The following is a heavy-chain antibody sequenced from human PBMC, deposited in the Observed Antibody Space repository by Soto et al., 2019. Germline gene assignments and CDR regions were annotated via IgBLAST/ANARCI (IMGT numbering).Heavy chain of an antibody. CDR3: ARGLEWPNYMDV. Sequence: EVQLVESGGGLVKPGGSLRLSCAASGFTFSSYSMNWVRQAPGKGLEWVSSISSSSRYINYADSLQGRFTISRDNARNSLYLQMNSLRAEDTAVYYCARGLEWPNYMDVWGKGTTVTVSS. V-gene: IGHV3-21*01. CDR1: GFTFSSYS. CDR2: ISSSSRYI. J-gene: IGHJ6*03. D-gene: IGHD3-3*01.